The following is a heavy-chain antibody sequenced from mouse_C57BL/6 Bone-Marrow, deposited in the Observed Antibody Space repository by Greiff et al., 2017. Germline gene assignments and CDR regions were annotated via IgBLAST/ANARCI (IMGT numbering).Heavy chain of an antibody. CDR2: IRLKSDNYAT. CDR3: TIGDVHYYAMDY. J-gene: IGHJ4*01. Sequence: EVKLMESGGGLVQPGGSMKLSCVASGFTFSNYWMNWVRQSPETGLEWVAQIRLKSDNYATHYAEAVKGRFTISRDDSNSIVYLQMNNRMAKDTVIYYCTIGDVHYYAMDYWGQGTSVTVSS. D-gene: IGHD2-14*01. CDR1: GFTFSNYW. V-gene: IGHV6-3*01.